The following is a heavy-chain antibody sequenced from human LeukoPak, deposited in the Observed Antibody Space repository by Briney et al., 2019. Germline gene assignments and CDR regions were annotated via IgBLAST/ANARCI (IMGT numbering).Heavy chain of an antibody. Sequence: ASVEVSCKASGYTFINYGISWVRQAPGQGLEWMGWVSTEKGNTNYEQNFQGRVTMTTDTSTSTAYMELRSLTSDDTAVYYCVRDRDWNLDYWGQGTLVTVSS. CDR3: VRDRDWNLDY. CDR2: VSTEKGNT. CDR1: GYTFINYG. V-gene: IGHV1-18*01. J-gene: IGHJ4*02. D-gene: IGHD1-1*01.